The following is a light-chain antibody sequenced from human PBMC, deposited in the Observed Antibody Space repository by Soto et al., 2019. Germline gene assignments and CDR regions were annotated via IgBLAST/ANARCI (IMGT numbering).Light chain of an antibody. Sequence: VVTQPPSASGTPGQRVTISCSGSSSNIGSNTVNWYQQLPGTAPKLLIYSNNQRPSGVPDRFSGSKSGTSASLAISGLQSEDEADYYCAAWDDSLNVYVVFGGGTKLTVL. CDR1: SSNIGSNT. V-gene: IGLV1-44*01. CDR2: SNN. CDR3: AAWDDSLNVYVV. J-gene: IGLJ2*01.